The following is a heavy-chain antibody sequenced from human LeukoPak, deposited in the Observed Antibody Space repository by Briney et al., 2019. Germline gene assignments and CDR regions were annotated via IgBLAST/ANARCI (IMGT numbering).Heavy chain of an antibody. CDR3: AKDGYYYDSSGYMDHYFDY. CDR2: INSDGSAT. V-gene: IGHV3-74*01. CDR1: GFTFSSPW. J-gene: IGHJ4*02. D-gene: IGHD3-22*01. Sequence: PGGSLRLSCAASGFTFSSPWMHWVRQAPGKGLVWVLRINSDGSATAYADSVKGRFTISRDNSKNTLYLQMNSLRAEDTAVYYCAKDGYYYDSSGYMDHYFDYWGQGTLVTVSS.